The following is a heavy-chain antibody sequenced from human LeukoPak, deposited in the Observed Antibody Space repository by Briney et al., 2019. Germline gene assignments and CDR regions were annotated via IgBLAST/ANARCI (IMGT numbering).Heavy chain of an antibody. CDR1: GFTFSSYA. D-gene: IGHD3-22*01. V-gene: IGHV3-33*01. CDR2: VWYDGSKT. J-gene: IGHJ4*02. Sequence: GGSLRLSCAASGFTFSSYAMHWVRQAPGKGLEWVAVVWYDGSKTYSADSVKGRITISRDDSKNTLYLQMNSLRAEDTAVYYCARGVDYYDSSGTIDYWGQGTLVSVSS. CDR3: ARGVDYYDSSGTIDY.